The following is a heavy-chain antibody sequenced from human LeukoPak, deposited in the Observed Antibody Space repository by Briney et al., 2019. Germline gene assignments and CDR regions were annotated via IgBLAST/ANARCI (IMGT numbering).Heavy chain of an antibody. CDR2: IRFDGSDR. D-gene: IGHD3-22*01. J-gene: IGHJ4*02. CDR1: GFSFSNYG. V-gene: IGHV3-30*02. CDR3: AKAGAMIPQHYFDY. Sequence: QSGGSLRLSCAASGFSFSNYGMHWVRQAPGKGLEWVAFIRFDGSDRYYTDSVKGRFTLYRDISRNTLYLQMNSLRADDTAVYYCAKAGAMIPQHYFDYWGQGTLVTVSS.